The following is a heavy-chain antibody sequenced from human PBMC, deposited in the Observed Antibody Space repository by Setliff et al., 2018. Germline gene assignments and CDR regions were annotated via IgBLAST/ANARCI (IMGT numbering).Heavy chain of an antibody. D-gene: IGHD2-15*01. Sequence: PGGSLRLSCAASGVSLSNYAMHWVRQAPGKGLEWVAVISYDGINKYYADSVRGRFTISRDNSKNTLYLQMNSLRAEDTAVYYCARYCSGGSYWNYWGQGTLVTVSS. J-gene: IGHJ4*02. CDR3: ARYCSGGSYWNY. V-gene: IGHV3-30*07. CDR2: ISYDGINK. CDR1: GVSLSNYA.